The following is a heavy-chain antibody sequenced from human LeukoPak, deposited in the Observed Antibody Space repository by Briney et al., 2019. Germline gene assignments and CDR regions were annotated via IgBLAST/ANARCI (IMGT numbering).Heavy chain of an antibody. J-gene: IGHJ4*02. V-gene: IGHV1-2*02. Sequence: GASVKVSCKASGYTFTGYYMHWVRQAPGQGLEWMGWINPNSGGTNYAQKFQGRVTMTRDTSISTAYMELSRLRSDDTAVYYCARTPPTPYFDWLATSLDYWGQGTLVTVSS. D-gene: IGHD3-9*01. CDR3: ARTPPTPYFDWLATSLDY. CDR2: INPNSGGT. CDR1: GYTFTGYY.